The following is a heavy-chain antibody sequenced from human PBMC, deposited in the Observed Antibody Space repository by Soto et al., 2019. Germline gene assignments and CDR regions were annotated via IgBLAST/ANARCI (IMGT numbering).Heavy chain of an antibody. CDR2: ISYDGSDK. CDR3: AIDYGGNLDC. V-gene: IGHV3-30-3*01. J-gene: IGHJ4*02. Sequence: QVQLVESGGGVVQPGRSLRLSCAASGFTFSNIAIHWVRQAPGTGLEWLAVISYDGSDKYHADSVKGRFTISRDNSKNTLYLQMNSLRGEDTAVYYCAIDYGGNLDCWGQGTLVTVSS. D-gene: IGHD4-17*01. CDR1: GFTFSNIA.